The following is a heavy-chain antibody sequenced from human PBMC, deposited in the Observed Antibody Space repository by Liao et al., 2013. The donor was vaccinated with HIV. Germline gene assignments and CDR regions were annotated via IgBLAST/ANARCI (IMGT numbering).Heavy chain of an antibody. CDR1: GASVSSGRNY. CDR2: MYSSGSST. D-gene: IGHD3-3*01. J-gene: IGHJ5*02. V-gene: IGHV4-61*02. CDR3: ARTDQYYDFWNGYENWFDP. Sequence: QVQLRESGPGLVKPSQTLSLTCTVSGASVSSGRNYWSWIRQSAGKGLEWIGRMYSSGSSTDYNPSLKSRVTISVDTSKNQFSLKLTSVSAADTAIYYCARTDQYYDFWNGYENWFDPWGQGTLVTVSS.